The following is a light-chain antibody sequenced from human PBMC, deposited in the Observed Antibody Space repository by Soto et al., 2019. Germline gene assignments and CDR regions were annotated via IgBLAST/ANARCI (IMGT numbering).Light chain of an antibody. J-gene: IGKJ1*01. Sequence: EIALTQSPGTLSLSPGERATLSCRASQSVSSSFLAWYQQKPGQAQRLLIYGASSRATGIPDRFSGSGSGTDFTLTISRLEPEDFVVYYCQQYGSSPPWTFGKGNKVEI. CDR2: GAS. CDR3: QQYGSSPPWT. V-gene: IGKV3-20*01. CDR1: QSVSSSF.